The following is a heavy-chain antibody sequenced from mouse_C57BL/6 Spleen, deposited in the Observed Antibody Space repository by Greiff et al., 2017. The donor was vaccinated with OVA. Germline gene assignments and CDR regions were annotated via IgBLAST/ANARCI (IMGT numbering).Heavy chain of an antibody. CDR1: GYTFTSYA. CDR3: ARAGGYYGSGPMDY. Sequence: QVQLQQSGPELVKPGASVKLSCKASGYTFTSYAINWVKQRPGQGLEWIGWIYPRDGSTKYNEKFKGKATLTVDTSAGTEYMYLHSLSSEASAAYFYARAGGYYGSGPMDYWGQGTSVTVSS. D-gene: IGHD1-1*01. V-gene: IGHV1-85*01. CDR2: IYPRDGST. J-gene: IGHJ4*01.